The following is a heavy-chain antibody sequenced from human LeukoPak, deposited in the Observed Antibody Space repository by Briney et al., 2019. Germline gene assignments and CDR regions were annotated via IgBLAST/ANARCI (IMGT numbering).Heavy chain of an antibody. Sequence: ASVKVSCKASGYTFTSYGIRRVRQAPGQGLEWMGWISAYNGNTNYAQKLQGRVTMTTDTSTSTAYMELRRLRSDDTAVYYYARVRDSVWGTLPYNWFDPWGQGTLVTVSS. CDR1: GYTFTSYG. CDR3: ARVRDSVWGTLPYNWFDP. J-gene: IGHJ5*02. CDR2: ISAYNGNT. V-gene: IGHV1-18*01. D-gene: IGHD3-16*01.